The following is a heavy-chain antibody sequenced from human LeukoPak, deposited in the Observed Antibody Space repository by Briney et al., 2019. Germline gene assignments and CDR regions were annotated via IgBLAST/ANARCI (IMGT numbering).Heavy chain of an antibody. D-gene: IGHD6-19*01. V-gene: IGHV3-30*18. Sequence: GRSLRLSCAASGFTFSSYGMHWVRQAPGKGLEWVAVISYDGSNKYYADSVKGRFTISRDNSKNTLYLQMNSLRAEDTAVYYCAKGTGGYSSGCFDYWGQGTLVTVSP. CDR3: AKGTGGYSSGCFDY. CDR2: ISYDGSNK. CDR1: GFTFSSYG. J-gene: IGHJ4*02.